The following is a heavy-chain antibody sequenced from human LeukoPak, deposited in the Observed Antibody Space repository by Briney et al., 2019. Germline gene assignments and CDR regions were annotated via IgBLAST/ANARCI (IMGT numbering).Heavy chain of an antibody. V-gene: IGHV4-34*01. CDR1: GESFSGYY. CDR2: INDSGRT. Sequence: PSETLSLTCAVYGESFSGYYWTWTRQPPGKGLEWIGEINDSGRTSCNPSLKSRVTISVDTSKNQFSLKLRSVAAADTAVYYCASYYHDSSGYYQYYFDSWGQGTLVTVSS. CDR3: ASYYHDSSGYYQYYFDS. D-gene: IGHD3-22*01. J-gene: IGHJ4*02.